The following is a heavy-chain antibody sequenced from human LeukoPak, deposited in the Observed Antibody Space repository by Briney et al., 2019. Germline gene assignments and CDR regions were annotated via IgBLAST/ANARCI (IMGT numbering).Heavy chain of an antibody. J-gene: IGHJ4*02. CDR3: ARGERAGGWLQLPYFDY. V-gene: IGHV4-59*08. D-gene: IGHD5-24*01. CDR2: TYYSGST. CDR1: GGSISSYY. Sequence: SETLSLTCTVSGGSISSYYWSWIRQPPGKGLEWIGYTYYSGSTNYNPSLKSRVTISVDTSKNQFSLKLSSVTAADTAVYYCARGERAGGWLQLPYFDYWGQGTLVTVSS.